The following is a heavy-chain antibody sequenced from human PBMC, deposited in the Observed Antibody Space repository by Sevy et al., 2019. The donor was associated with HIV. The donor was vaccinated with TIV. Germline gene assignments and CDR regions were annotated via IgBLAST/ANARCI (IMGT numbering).Heavy chain of an antibody. CDR3: AKGPDYGDYVGWIDP. CDR1: GFTFSSSA. CDR2: ISGSGDST. J-gene: IGHJ5*02. D-gene: IGHD4-17*01. Sequence: GRSLRLSCVASGFTFSSSAMSWVRQAPGKGLEWVSTISGSGDSTYFADSVKGRFTISRDNSKNTLYLQMDSLRAEGTAVYYCAKGPDYGDYVGWIDPWGLGTLVTVSS. V-gene: IGHV3-23*01.